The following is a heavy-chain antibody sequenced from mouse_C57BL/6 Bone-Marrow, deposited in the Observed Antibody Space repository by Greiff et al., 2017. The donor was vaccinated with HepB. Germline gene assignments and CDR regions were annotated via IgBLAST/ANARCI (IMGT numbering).Heavy chain of an antibody. D-gene: IGHD1-1*01. CDR2: IRSKSNNYAT. Sequence: VQLVESGGGLVQPKGSLKLSCAASGFSFNTYAMNWVRQAPGKGLEWVARIRSKSNNYATYYADSVKDRFTISRDDSESMLYLQMNNLKTEDTAMYYCVRHENYGSSYAMDYWGQGTSVTVSS. V-gene: IGHV10-1*01. CDR1: GFSFNTYA. CDR3: VRHENYGSSYAMDY. J-gene: IGHJ4*01.